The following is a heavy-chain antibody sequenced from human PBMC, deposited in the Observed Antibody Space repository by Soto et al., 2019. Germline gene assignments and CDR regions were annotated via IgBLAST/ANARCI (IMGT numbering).Heavy chain of an antibody. D-gene: IGHD3-10*01. CDR1: GSTFSSYE. CDR2: ISSGGSTI. CDR3: ARDHSVRTHYFDY. J-gene: IGHJ4*02. V-gene: IGHV3-48*03. Sequence: LRLSCAASGSTFSSYEMNWVRQAPGKGLEWLSYISSGGSTIYYADSVKGRFTISRDNAKNSLYLQMNSLRAEDTAVYYCARDHSVRTHYFDYWGQGTLVTVSS.